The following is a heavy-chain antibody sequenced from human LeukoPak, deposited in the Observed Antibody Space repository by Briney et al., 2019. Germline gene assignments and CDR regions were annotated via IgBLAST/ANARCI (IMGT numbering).Heavy chain of an antibody. V-gene: IGHV3-23*01. D-gene: IGHD2-15*01. J-gene: IGHJ3*02. CDR1: GFTFSSYA. CDR3: AKPEGEVVTPYEAFHI. Sequence: GGSLRPSCAASGFTFSSYAMSWVRQAPGKGLEWVSTLSGNGASTYFADSLKGRFTISRDNSKNTLFLQMNSLRAEDTAVYYCAKPEGEVVTPYEAFHIWGQGTMVTVSS. CDR2: LSGNGAST.